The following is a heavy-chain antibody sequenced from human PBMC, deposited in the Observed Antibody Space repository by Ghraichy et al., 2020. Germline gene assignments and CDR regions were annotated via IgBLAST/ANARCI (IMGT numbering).Heavy chain of an antibody. V-gene: IGHV4-31*03. J-gene: IGHJ5*02. CDR1: GGSISSGGYY. Sequence: SETLSLTCTVSGGSISSGGYYWSWIRQHPGKGLEWIGYIYYSGSTYYNPSLKSRVTISVDTSKNQFSLKLSSVTAADTAVYYCARDQDYGDNRWFDPWGQGTLVTVSS. D-gene: IGHD4-17*01. CDR2: IYYSGST. CDR3: ARDQDYGDNRWFDP.